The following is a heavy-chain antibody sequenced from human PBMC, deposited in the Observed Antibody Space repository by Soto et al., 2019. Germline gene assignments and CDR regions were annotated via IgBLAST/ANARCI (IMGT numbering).Heavy chain of an antibody. D-gene: IGHD5-18*01. CDR1: GYIFTDYA. CDR2: INGGNGNT. Sequence: QVPLVQSGAEVKKPGASVKVSCRASGYIFTDYAFHWVRQAPGPRLEWMGCINGGNGNTKYSQKFQDRVTITRDTSASTAYRELSSLRFEDTAVYYCARGSDTTMAFHHWFDPWGQGTLVTVAS. CDR3: ARGSDTTMAFHHWFDP. J-gene: IGHJ5*02. V-gene: IGHV1-3*01.